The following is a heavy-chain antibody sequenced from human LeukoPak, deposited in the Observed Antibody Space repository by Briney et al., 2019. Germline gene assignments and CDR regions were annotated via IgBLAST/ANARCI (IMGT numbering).Heavy chain of an antibody. J-gene: IGHJ4*02. D-gene: IGHD7-27*01. V-gene: IGHV3-23*01. CDR2: TTTNGVNT. CDR3: AKESLGYFDY. CDR1: GFIFSSYA. Sequence: PGGSLRLSCAASGFIFSSYAMSWVRQAPGKGLEWVSATTTNGVNTYYTDSVKGRFTISRDNSMNTLYLQMNSLRAEDTAVYYCAKESLGYFDYWGQGTLVTVSS.